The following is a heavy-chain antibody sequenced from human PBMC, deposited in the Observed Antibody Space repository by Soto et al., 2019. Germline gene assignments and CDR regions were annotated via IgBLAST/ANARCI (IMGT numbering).Heavy chain of an antibody. V-gene: IGHV1-24*01. D-gene: IGHD2-15*01. J-gene: IGHJ6*02. CDR3: ATAPLPDHYYYYGMDV. CDR1: GYTLTELS. CDR2: FDPEDGET. Sequence: GASVKVSCKVSGYTLTELSMHWVRQAPGKGLEWMGGFDPEDGETIYAQKFQGRVTMTEDTSTDTAYMELSSLRSEDTAVYYCATAPLPDHYYYYGMDVWGQGTTVTVSS.